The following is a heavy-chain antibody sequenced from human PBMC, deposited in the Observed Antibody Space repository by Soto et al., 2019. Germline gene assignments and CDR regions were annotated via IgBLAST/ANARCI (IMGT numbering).Heavy chain of an antibody. D-gene: IGHD1-26*01. Sequence: SVKVSCKVFGGTFISYSFSWVRQAPGQGPEWMGGIIPIFGTPNYAQNFQGRVTITADESTSTAYMELSSLRSEDTAVYYCARSLGALPPQYYYYGMDVWGQGTTVTVSS. CDR2: IIPIFGTP. V-gene: IGHV1-69*13. J-gene: IGHJ6*02. CDR1: GGTFISYS. CDR3: ARSLGALPPQYYYYGMDV.